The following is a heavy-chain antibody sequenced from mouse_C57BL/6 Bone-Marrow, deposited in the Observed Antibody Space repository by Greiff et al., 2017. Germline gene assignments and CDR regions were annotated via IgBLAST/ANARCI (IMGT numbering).Heavy chain of an antibody. CDR1: GYSITSGYY. Sequence: EVQLVESGPGLVKPSQSLSLTCSVTGYSITSGYYWNWIRQFPGNKLEWMGYISYDGSNNYNPSLKNRISITRDTSKNQFFLKLNSVTTEDTATYYCALGSYYSNYEGFAYWGQGTLVTVSA. CDR2: ISYDGSN. J-gene: IGHJ3*01. V-gene: IGHV3-6*01. D-gene: IGHD2-5*01. CDR3: ALGSYYSNYEGFAY.